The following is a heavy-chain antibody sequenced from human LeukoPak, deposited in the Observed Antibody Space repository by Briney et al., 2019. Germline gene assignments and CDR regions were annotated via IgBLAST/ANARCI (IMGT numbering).Heavy chain of an antibody. CDR3: ARKSGGALDV. CDR1: GGSFSGYY. CDR2: INHSGST. J-gene: IGHJ6*04. V-gene: IGHV4-34*01. D-gene: IGHD3-3*01. Sequence: SETLSLTCAVYGGSFSGYYWSWIRQPPGKGLEWIGEINHSGSTNYNPSLKSRVTISVDTSKNQFSLKLSSVTAADTAVYYCARKSGGALDVWGKGTTVTVSS.